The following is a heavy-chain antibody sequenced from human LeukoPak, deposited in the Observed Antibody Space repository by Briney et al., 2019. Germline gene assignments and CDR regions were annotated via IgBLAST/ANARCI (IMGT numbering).Heavy chain of an antibody. D-gene: IGHD1-20*01. CDR3: ARDFPGITGTRYAFDI. J-gene: IGHJ3*02. CDR1: GYTFTSYA. CDR2: INTNTGNP. V-gene: IGHV7-4-1*02. Sequence: ASVKVSCKASGYTFTSYAMNWVRQAPGQGLEWMGWINTNTGNPTYAQGFTGRFVFSLDTSVSTAYLQISSLKAEDTAVYYCARDFPGITGTRYAFDIWGQGTMVTVSS.